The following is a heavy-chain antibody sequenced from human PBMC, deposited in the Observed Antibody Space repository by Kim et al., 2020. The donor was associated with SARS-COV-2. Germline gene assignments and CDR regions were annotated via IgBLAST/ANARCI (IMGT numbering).Heavy chain of an antibody. Sequence: GTNYAQKFHGRVTMTRDTSIDTAYLELNRLITADAAVYFCARGSRLYDIWGQGTLVTVSS. J-gene: IGHJ4*02. V-gene: IGHV1-2*02. D-gene: IGHD3-9*01. CDR2: GT. CDR3: ARGSRLYDI.